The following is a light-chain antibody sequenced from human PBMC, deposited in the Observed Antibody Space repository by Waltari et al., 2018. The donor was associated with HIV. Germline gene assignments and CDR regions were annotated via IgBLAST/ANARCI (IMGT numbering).Light chain of an antibody. CDR1: SGSVSTSYY. CDR2: STN. V-gene: IGLV8-61*01. CDR3: VLYMGGGIWV. J-gene: IGLJ3*02. Sequence: QTVVTQEQSFSVSPGGQVTLTCGLNSGSVSTSYYPSWYQQTPGQTPRTLIYSTNTRSSGVPDRFSGSILGNKAALTITGAQADDESDYYCVLYMGGGIWVFGGGTKVTVL.